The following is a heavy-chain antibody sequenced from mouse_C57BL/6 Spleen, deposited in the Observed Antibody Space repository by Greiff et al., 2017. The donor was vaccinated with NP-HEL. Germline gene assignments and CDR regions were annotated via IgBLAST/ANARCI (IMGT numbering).Heavy chain of an antibody. D-gene: IGHD1-1*01. CDR1: GFTFSSYG. Sequence: EVQLVESGGDLVKPGGSLKLSCAASGFTFSSYGMSWVRQTPDKRLEWVATISSGGSYTYYPDSVKGRFTISRDNAKNTLYLQMSSLKSEDTAMYYCARWITTVVATRGYAMDYWGQGTSVTVSS. CDR3: ARWITTVVATRGYAMDY. CDR2: ISSGGSYT. J-gene: IGHJ4*01. V-gene: IGHV5-6*01.